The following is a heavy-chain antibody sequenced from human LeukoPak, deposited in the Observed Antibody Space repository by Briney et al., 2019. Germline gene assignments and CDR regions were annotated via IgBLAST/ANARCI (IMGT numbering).Heavy chain of an antibody. J-gene: IGHJ4*02. CDR1: GGSFRGYH. CDR2: ITDSGDT. V-gene: IGHV4-34*01. CDR3: ARGGPGPRMSL. Sequence: SETLSLTCAVYGGSFRGYHWSWIRHSPGKGLEWTGEITDSGDTNYNPSLKSRVTIAVDTSKNQFSLRLSSVIAADTAVYYCARGGPGPRMSLWGQGALVTVSS.